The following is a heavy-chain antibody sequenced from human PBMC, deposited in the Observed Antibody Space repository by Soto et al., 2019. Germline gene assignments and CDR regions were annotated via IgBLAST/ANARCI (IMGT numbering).Heavy chain of an antibody. Sequence: SETLSLTCAVYSGSLSGYYWSWIRQPPGKALEWIGEFNHSGDTNYNPSLKSRVSISADTSKNEVFLNLSSVTAADTAMYYCARHHVRGRTIAGAAEFWGQGTLVTVS. V-gene: IGHV4-34*01. CDR3: ARHHVRGRTIAGAAEF. CDR2: FNHSGDT. J-gene: IGHJ4*02. CDR1: SGSLSGYY. D-gene: IGHD1-26*01.